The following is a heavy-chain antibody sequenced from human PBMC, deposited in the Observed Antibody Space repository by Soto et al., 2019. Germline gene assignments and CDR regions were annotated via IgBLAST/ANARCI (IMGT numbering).Heavy chain of an antibody. CDR3: ATRYSSGWYAANWFDP. J-gene: IGHJ5*02. Sequence: QVQLVQSGAEVKKPGASVKVSCKASGYTFTSYDINWVRQATGQGLEWMGWMNPNSGNTGYAQKFQGRVTMTRNTSISTAYMELSSLRSEDMAVYYCATRYSSGWYAANWFDPWGQGTLVTVSS. CDR1: GYTFTSYD. CDR2: MNPNSGNT. V-gene: IGHV1-8*01. D-gene: IGHD6-19*01.